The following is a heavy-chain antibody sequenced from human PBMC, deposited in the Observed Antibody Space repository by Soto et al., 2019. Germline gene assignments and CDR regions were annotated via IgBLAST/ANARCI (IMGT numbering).Heavy chain of an antibody. CDR2: INHSGST. CDR3: TRRASGTPYFDY. Sequence: SETLSLTCAVYGGSFSGYYWSWIRQPPGKGLEWIGEINHSGSTNYNPSLKSRVTMSVDTSKNQFSLKLSSVTAADTAVYYCTRRASGTPYFDYWGQGTLVTVSS. D-gene: IGHD1-1*01. J-gene: IGHJ4*02. CDR1: GGSFSGYY. V-gene: IGHV4-34*01.